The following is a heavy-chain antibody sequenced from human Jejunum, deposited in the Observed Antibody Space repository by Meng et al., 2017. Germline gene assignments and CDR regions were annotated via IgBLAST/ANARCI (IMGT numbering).Heavy chain of an antibody. Sequence: QMHLQESGPGLVKPSQTLSLTCTVSGASMSSGNYYWTWIRQHPGKGLEWIGYIYYSGSTYYNPSLQSLVTISIDMSENQFSLKLTSVTAADTAVYYCARVNWTSSYWYFDLCGRGTLVTVSS. D-gene: IGHD1-1*01. J-gene: IGHJ2*01. CDR3: ARVNWTSSYWYFDL. V-gene: IGHV4-31*01. CDR2: IYYSGST. CDR1: GASMSSGNYY.